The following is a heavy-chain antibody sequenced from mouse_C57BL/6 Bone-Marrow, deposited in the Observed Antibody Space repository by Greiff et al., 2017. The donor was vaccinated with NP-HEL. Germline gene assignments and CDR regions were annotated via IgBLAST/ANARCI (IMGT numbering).Heavy chain of an antibody. V-gene: IGHV1-47*01. CDR1: GYTFTTYP. D-gene: IGHD1-1*01. J-gene: IGHJ2*01. CDR3: ARGYGSPYYFDY. CDR2: FHPYNDDT. Sequence: VKLQESGAELVKPGASVKMSCKASGYTFTTYPIEWMKQNHGKSLEWIGNFHPYNDDTKYNEKFKGKATLTVEKSSSTVYLELSRLTSDDSAVYYCARGYGSPYYFDYWGQGTTLTVSS.